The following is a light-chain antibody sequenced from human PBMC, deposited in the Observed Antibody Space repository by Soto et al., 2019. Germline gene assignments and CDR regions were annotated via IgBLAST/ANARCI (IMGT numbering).Light chain of an antibody. V-gene: IGLV2-14*01. CDR2: EID. Sequence: QSALTQPASVSGSPGQSITISCTGTNXDVGGHMYVSWYQHQAGKVPKLIIYEIDNRPSGVSDRFSGSKSGNTASLTISGLQAEDEAAYYCSAYRRGIIVFGGGTKVTVL. CDR3: SAYRRGIIV. J-gene: IGLJ3*02. CDR1: NXDVGGHMY.